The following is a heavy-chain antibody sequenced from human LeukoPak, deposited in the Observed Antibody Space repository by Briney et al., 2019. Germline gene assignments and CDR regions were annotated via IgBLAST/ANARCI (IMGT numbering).Heavy chain of an antibody. J-gene: IGHJ4*02. D-gene: IGHD2-15*01. V-gene: IGHV1-3*01. Sequence: GASVKVSCKASGYTFTSYAMHWVRQAPGQRLEWMGWINAGNGNTKYSQKFQGRVTITRDTSASTAYMELSSLRSEDTAVYYCAGVGYCRGGSCYGGVYYFDYWGQGPLVTVSS. CDR3: AGVGYCRGGSCYGGVYYFDY. CDR1: GYTFTSYA. CDR2: INAGNGNT.